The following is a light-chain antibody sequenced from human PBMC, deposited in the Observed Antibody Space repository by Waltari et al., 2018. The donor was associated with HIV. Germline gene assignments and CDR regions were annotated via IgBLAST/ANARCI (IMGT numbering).Light chain of an antibody. V-gene: IGLV2-23*01. CDR1: SSDVGIYNL. Sequence: QSALTQPASVSGSPGQSITISCTGTSSDVGIYNLVSWYQQYPGKAPKLMIHEGSKRPSGVSNRFSGSKSGNTASLTISGLQTEDEADYYCCSYAGSFVVFGGGTKLTVL. J-gene: IGLJ2*01. CDR2: EGS. CDR3: CSYAGSFVV.